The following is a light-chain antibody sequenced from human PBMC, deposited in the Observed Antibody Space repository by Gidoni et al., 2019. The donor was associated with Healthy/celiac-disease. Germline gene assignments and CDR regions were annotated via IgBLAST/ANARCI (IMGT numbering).Light chain of an antibody. Sequence: QSALPQPRSVSGSPGQSVTISCTGTSSDVGGYNYVSWYQQHPGKAPKLMIYDVSKRPSWVPDRFSGSKSGNTASLTISGLQAEDEADYYCCSYAGSLDVFGTGTKVTVL. J-gene: IGLJ1*01. CDR2: DVS. CDR3: CSYAGSLDV. V-gene: IGLV2-11*01. CDR1: SSDVGGYNY.